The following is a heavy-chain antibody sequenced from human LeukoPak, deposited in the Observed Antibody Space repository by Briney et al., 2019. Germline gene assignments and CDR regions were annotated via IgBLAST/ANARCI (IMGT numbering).Heavy chain of an antibody. CDR1: GYTFNSYG. CDR3: ARQVLIVGRRYGMDV. D-gene: IGHD3-22*01. V-gene: IGHV1-18*01. Sequence: ASVKVSCKASGYTFNSYGMSWVRQAPGQGLEWMGWISPYRGDTEYAQKLQGRVSMTTDTSTSTAYMELRGLRSDDTAVYYCARQVLIVGRRYGMDVWGQGTTVTVSS. CDR2: ISPYRGDT. J-gene: IGHJ6*02.